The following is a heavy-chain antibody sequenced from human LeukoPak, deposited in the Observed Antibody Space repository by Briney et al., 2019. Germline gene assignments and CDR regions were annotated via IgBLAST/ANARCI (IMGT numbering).Heavy chain of an antibody. CDR1: GYSISSGYY. J-gene: IGHJ4*02. CDR2: IYHSGST. V-gene: IGHV4-38-2*02. CDR3: ASLYGSGFSLDY. D-gene: IGHD3-10*01. Sequence: SETLSLTCTVSGYSISSGYYWGWIRQPPGQGLEWIGNIYHSGSTYYNPSLKSRLTISVDTSKKQFSLKLSSVTAADTAVYYCASLYGSGFSLDYWGQGTLVTVSS.